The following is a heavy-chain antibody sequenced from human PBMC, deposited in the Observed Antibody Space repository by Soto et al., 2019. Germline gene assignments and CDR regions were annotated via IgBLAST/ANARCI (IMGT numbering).Heavy chain of an antibody. D-gene: IGHD5-12*01. CDR3: ARNKLTSGIDYFDS. CDR2: ISPRNGDT. J-gene: IGHJ4*02. CDR1: GYIFTDYH. Sequence: ASVKVSCKTSGYIFTDYHVHWVRQAPGQGLEWMGRISPRNGDTHYAQKFQDRVTMTRDTSTSTVYMEMETLRSDNTAIFFCARNKLTSGIDYFDSWGQGTLVTVSS. V-gene: IGHV1-2*06.